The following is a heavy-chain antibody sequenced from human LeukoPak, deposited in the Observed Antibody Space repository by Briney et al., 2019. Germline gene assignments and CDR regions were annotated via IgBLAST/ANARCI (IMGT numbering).Heavy chain of an antibody. V-gene: IGHV1-69*13. Sequence: ASVKVSCKASGGTFSSDAIIWVRQAPGQGLEWMGGIIPIFGSATYAQNFQGRVTITADESTSTAYMELSSLRSEDTAVYYCARVSRGGDRFDPWGQGTLVTISS. D-gene: IGHD3-16*01. CDR3: ARVSRGGDRFDP. CDR2: IIPIFGSA. J-gene: IGHJ5*02. CDR1: GGTFSSDA.